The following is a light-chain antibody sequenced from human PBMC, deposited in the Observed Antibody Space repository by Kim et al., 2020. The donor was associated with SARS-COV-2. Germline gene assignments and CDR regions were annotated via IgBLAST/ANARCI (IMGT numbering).Light chain of an antibody. CDR3: QSYDSSLSGWV. Sequence: QRVTISCTGSSSNSGAGYDVHWYQQLPGTAPKLLLYGNSNRPSGVPDRFSGSKSGTSASLAITGLQAEDEADYYCQSYDSSLSGWVFGGGTQLTVL. CDR2: GNS. V-gene: IGLV1-40*01. CDR1: SSNSGAGYD. J-gene: IGLJ3*02.